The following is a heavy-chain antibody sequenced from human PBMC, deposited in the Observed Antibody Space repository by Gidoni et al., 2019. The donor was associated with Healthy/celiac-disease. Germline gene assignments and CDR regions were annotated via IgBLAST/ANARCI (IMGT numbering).Heavy chain of an antibody. D-gene: IGHD3-16*02. CDR3: ARIMITFGGVIVMFDY. CDR1: GFLLSNARMG. CDR2: IFSNDEK. Sequence: QVTLKESGPVLVKPTETLTLTCTVSGFLLSNARMGVSWIRQPPGKALEWLAHIFSNDEKSYSTSLKSRLTISKDTSKSQVVLTMTNMDPVDTATYYCARIMITFGGVIVMFDYWGQGTLVTVSS. J-gene: IGHJ4*02. V-gene: IGHV2-26*01.